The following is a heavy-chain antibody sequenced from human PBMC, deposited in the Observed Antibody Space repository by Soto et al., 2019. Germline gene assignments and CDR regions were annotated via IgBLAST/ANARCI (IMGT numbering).Heavy chain of an antibody. CDR3: ARGGPGDYYGSGIYGY. J-gene: IGHJ4*02. CDR1: GGSISSGGYY. CDR2: IYYSGST. Sequence: QVQLQESGPGLVKPSQTLSLTCTVSGGSISSGGYYWSWIRQHPGKGLEWIGYIYYSGSTYYNPSLKRRVTISVDTSKNQFSLKLSSGTAADTAVYYCARGGPGDYYGSGIYGYWGQGTLVTVSS. V-gene: IGHV4-31*03. D-gene: IGHD3-10*01.